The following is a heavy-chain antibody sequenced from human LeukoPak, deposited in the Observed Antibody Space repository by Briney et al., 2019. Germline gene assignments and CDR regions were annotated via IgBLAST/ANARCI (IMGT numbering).Heavy chain of an antibody. J-gene: IGHJ4*02. CDR1: GFTFSTYW. Sequence: GGSLRLSCAASGFTFSTYWMTWVRQAPGKGLEWVANIMQDGSNKHYVDSVKGRFTISRDNAKNSLYLQMNSLRAEDTAVYYCASGHVTSLYWGQGTLVTVSS. CDR2: IMQDGSNK. D-gene: IGHD2-2*01. V-gene: IGHV3-7*01. CDR3: ASGHVTSLY.